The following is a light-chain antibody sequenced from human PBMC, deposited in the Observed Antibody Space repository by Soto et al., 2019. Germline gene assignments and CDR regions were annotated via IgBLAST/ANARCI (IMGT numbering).Light chain of an antibody. CDR3: QEDYDFLLLS. V-gene: IGKV3D-15*01. CDR1: QIVSRN. Sequence: VMKILLATLSVSPGERATLSCRVSQIVSRNLAWYQQKPGQAPRLLIYGASTRATGIPARFSGSGSGTEFTLTISSLQYEDFAIYYCQEDYDFLLLSFGG. J-gene: IGKJ4*01. CDR2: GAS.